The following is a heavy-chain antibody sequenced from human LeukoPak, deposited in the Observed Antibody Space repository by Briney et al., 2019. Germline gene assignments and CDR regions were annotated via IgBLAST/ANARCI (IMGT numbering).Heavy chain of an antibody. CDR1: GGSISSSNW. CDR3: ARDSPPSYYGSGSWNAFDI. V-gene: IGHV4-4*02. J-gene: IGHJ3*02. D-gene: IGHD3-10*01. CDR2: IYHSGST. Sequence: SETLSLTCAVSGGSISSSNWWSWVRQPPGKGLEWIGEIYHSGSTNYNPSLKSRVTISVDKSKNQFSLKLSSVTAADTAVYYCARDSPPSYYGSGSWNAFDIWGQGTMVTVSS.